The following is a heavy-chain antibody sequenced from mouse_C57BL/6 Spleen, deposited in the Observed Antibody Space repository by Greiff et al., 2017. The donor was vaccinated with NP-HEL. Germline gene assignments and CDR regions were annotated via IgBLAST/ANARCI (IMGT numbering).Heavy chain of an antibody. CDR2: ISSGSSTI. J-gene: IGHJ3*01. V-gene: IGHV5-17*01. D-gene: IGHD1-1*01. CDR1: GFTFSDYG. CDR3: ARPYYYGSSYEGFAY. Sequence: EVNVVESGGGLVKPGGSLKLSCAASGFTFSDYGMHWVRQAPEKGLEWVAYISSGSSTIYYADTVKGRFTISRDNAKNTLFLQMTSLRSEDTAMYYCARPYYYGSSYEGFAYWGQGTLVTVSA.